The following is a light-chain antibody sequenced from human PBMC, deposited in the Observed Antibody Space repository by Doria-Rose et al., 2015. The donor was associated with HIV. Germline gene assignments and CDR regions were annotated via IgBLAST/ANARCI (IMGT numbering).Light chain of an antibody. V-gene: IGKV1-39*01. Sequence: IRVTQSPSSLSASIGDRVTITCRSSQTVSTYLNWFQQEPGKAPKLLIYAASRLQSGVTSRFSGSGSGTDFTLTISGLQPGDFATYDGQQTDSSPPWTCGQGNKGEMK. J-gene: IGKJ1*01. CDR2: AAS. CDR1: QTVSTY. CDR3: QQTDSSPPWT.